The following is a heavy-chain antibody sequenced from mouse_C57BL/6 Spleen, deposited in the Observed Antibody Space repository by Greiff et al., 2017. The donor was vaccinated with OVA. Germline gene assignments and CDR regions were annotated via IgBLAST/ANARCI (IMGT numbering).Heavy chain of an antibody. CDR3: ARLHYYGSSYNFDY. CDR1: GFSLTSYA. Sequence: VQLKESGPGLVAPSQSLSITCTVSGFSLTSYAISWVRQPPGKGLEWLGVIWTGGGPNYNSALKSRLSISKDNSKSQVFLKMNSLQTDDTARYYCARLHYYGSSYNFDYWGQGTTLTVSS. V-gene: IGHV2-9-1*01. CDR2: IWTGGGP. J-gene: IGHJ2*01. D-gene: IGHD1-1*01.